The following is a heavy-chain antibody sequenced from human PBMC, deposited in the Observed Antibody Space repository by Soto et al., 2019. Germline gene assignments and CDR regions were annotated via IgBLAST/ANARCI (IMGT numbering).Heavy chain of an antibody. J-gene: IGHJ4*02. CDR3: VKDRAVDF. V-gene: IGHV3-64D*08. Sequence: GGSLRLSCSVSGFTVSSYAMHWVRQAPGKGLEYVSSVSSNGNPTYYADSVKGRFTISRDNSKSTLYLQMNSLRPEDTAVYYCVKDRAVDFWGRGSLVTVSS. CDR1: GFTVSSYA. CDR2: VSSNGNPT.